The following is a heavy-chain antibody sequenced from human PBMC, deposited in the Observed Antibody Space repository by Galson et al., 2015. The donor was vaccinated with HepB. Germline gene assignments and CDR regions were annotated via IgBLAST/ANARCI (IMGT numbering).Heavy chain of an antibody. J-gene: IGHJ4*02. Sequence: SLRLSCAASGFTFSSYAMSWVRQAPGKGLEWVSAISGSGGSTYYADSVKGRFTISRDNSKNTLYLQMNSLRAEDTAVYYCAKDRSYPGYSSGWYLFDYWGQGTLVTVSS. CDR3: AKDRSYPGYSSGWYLFDY. D-gene: IGHD6-19*01. CDR2: ISGSGGST. CDR1: GFTFSSYA. V-gene: IGHV3-23*01.